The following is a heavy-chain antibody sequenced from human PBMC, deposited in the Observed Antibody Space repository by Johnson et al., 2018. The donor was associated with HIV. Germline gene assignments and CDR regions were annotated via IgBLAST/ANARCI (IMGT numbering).Heavy chain of an antibody. CDR2: IRSKANSYAT. J-gene: IGHJ3*02. V-gene: IGHV3-73*01. CDR3: TRRGYYDSSGYAFDI. CDR1: GFTFSGSA. D-gene: IGHD3-22*01. Sequence: VQLVESGGGLVKPGGSLKLSCAASGFTFSGSAMHWVRQASGKGLAWVGRIRSKANSYATAYAASVKGRFTISRDDSKNTAYLQMNSLKTEDTAVYYCTRRGYYDSSGYAFDIWGQGTMVTVSS.